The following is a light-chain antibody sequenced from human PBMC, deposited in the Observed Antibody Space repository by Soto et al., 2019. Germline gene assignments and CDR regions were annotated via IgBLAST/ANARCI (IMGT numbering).Light chain of an antibody. CDR2: GNS. J-gene: IGLJ1*01. CDR1: SSNIGAGYD. CDR3: QSYDSSLSGFV. Sequence: HSELPQPPSVSVAPGQRVTISCTGSSSNIGAGYDVHWYQQLPGTAPKLLIYGNSNRPSGVPDRFSGSKSGTSASLAITGLQAEDEADYYCQSYDSSLSGFVFGTGTKVNVL. V-gene: IGLV1-40*01.